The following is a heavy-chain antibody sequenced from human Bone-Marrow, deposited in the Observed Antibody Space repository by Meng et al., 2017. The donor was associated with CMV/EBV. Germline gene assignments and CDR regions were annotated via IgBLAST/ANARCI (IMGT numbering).Heavy chain of an antibody. CDR2: IYYSGST. CDR3: ARYCSGGSCYRYYYGMDV. Sequence: SETLSLTCTVSGGSISSSSYYWGWIRQPPGKGLEWIGSIYYSGSTYYNPSLKSRVTISVDTSKNQFSLKLSSVTAADTAVYYCARYCSGGSCYRYYYGMDVWGQGTTVTVSS. CDR1: GGSISSSSYY. J-gene: IGHJ6*02. D-gene: IGHD2-15*01. V-gene: IGHV4-39*07.